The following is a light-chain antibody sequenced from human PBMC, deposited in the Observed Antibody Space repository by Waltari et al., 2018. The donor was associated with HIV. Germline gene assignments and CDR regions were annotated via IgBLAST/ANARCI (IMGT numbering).Light chain of an antibody. J-gene: IGLJ2*01. Sequence: QAGLTQPPSVSKGLRQTATLTCTGDSNNVGNQGATWLQQHQGHPPKLLFYKNNNRPSGISERFSAYKSGNTASLTITGLQPEDEADYFCSAWDRSLSAVIFGGGTTLIVL. CDR2: KNN. CDR3: SAWDRSLSAVI. CDR1: SNNVGNQG. V-gene: IGLV10-54*04.